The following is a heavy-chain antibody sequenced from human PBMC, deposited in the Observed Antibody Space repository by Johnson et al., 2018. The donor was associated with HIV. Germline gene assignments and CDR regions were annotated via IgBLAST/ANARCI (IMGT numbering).Heavy chain of an antibody. Sequence: QVQLVESGGGVVQPGRSLRLSCAASGFTFSSHAMHWVRQAPGKGLEWVTFISNDGSNKYYADSVRGRFTISRDNSKNTLYLQMNSQRAEDTAVYYCARDRCSSTSCIDAFDIWGQGTMVTVSS. CDR3: ARDRCSSTSCIDAFDI. D-gene: IGHD2-2*01. CDR1: GFTFSSHA. CDR2: ISNDGSNK. J-gene: IGHJ3*02. V-gene: IGHV3-30*04.